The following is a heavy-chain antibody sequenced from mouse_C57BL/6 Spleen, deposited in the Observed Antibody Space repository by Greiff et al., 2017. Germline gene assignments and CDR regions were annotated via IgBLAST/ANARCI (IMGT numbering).Heavy chain of an antibody. CDR3: TRVPITTVVAPYWYFDV. CDR2: ISSGGDYI. J-gene: IGHJ1*03. CDR1: GFTFSSYA. Sequence: EVKLVESGEGLVKPGGSLKLSCAASGFTFSSYAMSWVRQTPEKRLEWVAYISSGGDYIYYADTVKGRFTISRDNARNILYLQMSSLKSEDTAMYYCTRVPITTVVAPYWYFDVWGTGTTVTVSS. D-gene: IGHD1-1*01. V-gene: IGHV5-9-1*02.